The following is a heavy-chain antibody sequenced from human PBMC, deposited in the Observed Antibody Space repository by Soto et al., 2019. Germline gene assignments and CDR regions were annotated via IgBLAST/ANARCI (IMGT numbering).Heavy chain of an antibody. D-gene: IGHD2-2*02. Sequence: SQTLSLTCVISGDSVPSNSAAWNWVRQSPSRGLEWLGRTYYRSKWYNDYAVSVKSRITINPDTSKNQFSLQLNSVTPEDTAVYYCARDAPLPIVVVPAAIGWFDPWGQGTLVTVSS. V-gene: IGHV6-1*01. J-gene: IGHJ5*02. CDR1: GDSVPSNSAA. CDR2: TYYRSKWYN. CDR3: ARDAPLPIVVVPAAIGWFDP.